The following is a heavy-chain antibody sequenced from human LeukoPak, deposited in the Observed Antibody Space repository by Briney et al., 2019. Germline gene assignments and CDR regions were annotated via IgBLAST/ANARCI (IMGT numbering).Heavy chain of an antibody. CDR3: ARAEPRGSVWYPY. V-gene: IGHV4-4*02. D-gene: IGHD6-13*01. J-gene: IGHJ4*02. Sequence: SGTLSLTCAVSGGSISSNNWWSWVRRPPGKGLEWIGEIFHSGSTNYNPSLKSRVTISVDKSKNQFSLKLNSVTAVDTAVYYCARAEPRGSVWYPYWGQGTLVTVSS. CDR1: GGSISSNNW. CDR2: IFHSGST.